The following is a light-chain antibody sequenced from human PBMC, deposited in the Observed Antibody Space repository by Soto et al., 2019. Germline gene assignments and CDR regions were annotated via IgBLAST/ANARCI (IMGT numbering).Light chain of an antibody. CDR1: TGTLTSGHF. CDR2: DTS. J-gene: IGLJ2*01. Sequence: QSVVTQEPSLTVSPGGTVTLTCASSTGTLTSGHFPYWFQQKPGQAPRVLIFDTSNRHSWTPARFSGSLLGGKAALTLSGAQPDDEADYYCLLYYDTIRIFGGGTKLTVL. CDR3: LLYYDTIRI. V-gene: IGLV7-46*01.